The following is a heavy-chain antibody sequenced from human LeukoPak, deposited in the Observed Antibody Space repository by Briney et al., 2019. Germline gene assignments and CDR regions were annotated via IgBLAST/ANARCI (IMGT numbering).Heavy chain of an antibody. CDR1: GGSISSGGYY. D-gene: IGHD1-26*01. CDR3: TALAGAEVTNWFDP. Sequence: SQTLSLTCTVSGGSISSGGYYWSWIRQHPGKGLEWIGHIYYSGSTYYNPSLKSRVTISVDTSKNQFSLKLSSVTAADTAVYYCTALAGAEVTNWFDPWGHGTLVTVSS. CDR2: IYYSGST. V-gene: IGHV4-31*03. J-gene: IGHJ5*02.